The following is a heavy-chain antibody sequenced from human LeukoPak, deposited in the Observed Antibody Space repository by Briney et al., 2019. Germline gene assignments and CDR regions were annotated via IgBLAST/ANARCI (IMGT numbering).Heavy chain of an antibody. CDR3: ATGRAFDI. D-gene: IGHD3-10*01. V-gene: IGHV3-30*03. CDR2: ISYDGSNK. Sequence: GGSLRLSCAASGFTFSSYGMHWVRQAPGKGPEWVAVISYDGSNKYYADSVKGRFTISRDNSKNTLYLQMNSLRAEDTAVYYCATGRAFDIWGQGTMVTVSS. CDR1: GFTFSSYG. J-gene: IGHJ3*02.